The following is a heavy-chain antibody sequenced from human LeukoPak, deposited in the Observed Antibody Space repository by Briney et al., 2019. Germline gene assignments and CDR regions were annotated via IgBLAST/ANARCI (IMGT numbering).Heavy chain of an antibody. D-gene: IGHD3-10*01. CDR2: ISSSSSYI. V-gene: IGHV3-21*01. Sequence: GGSLSLSCAASGFTFSSYSMNWVRQAPGKGLEWVSSISSSSSYIYYADSVKGRFTISRDNAKNSLYLQMNSLRAEDTAVYYCARDWAYGSGSPNWFDPWGQGTLVTVSS. CDR1: GFTFSSYS. CDR3: ARDWAYGSGSPNWFDP. J-gene: IGHJ5*02.